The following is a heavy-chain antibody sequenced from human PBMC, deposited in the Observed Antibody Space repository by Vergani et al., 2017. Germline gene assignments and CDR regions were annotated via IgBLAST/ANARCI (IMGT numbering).Heavy chain of an antibody. CDR2: IYPGDSET. CDR3: ARLRVEGFGEECYYYSGMDV. Sequence: EVQLVQSGAEVKKPGESLKISCKGSGYSFTSYWIGWVRQMPGKGLEWLGSIYPGDSETRYSPSFQGQVTISADKSISTAYLQWSSLKASDTAMYYCARLRVEGFGEECYYYSGMDVWGQGSTVTVS. V-gene: IGHV5-51*01. CDR1: GYSFTSYW. J-gene: IGHJ6*02. D-gene: IGHD3-10*01.